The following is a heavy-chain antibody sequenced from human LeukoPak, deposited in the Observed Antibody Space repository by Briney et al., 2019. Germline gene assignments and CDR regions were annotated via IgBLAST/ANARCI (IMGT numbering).Heavy chain of an antibody. V-gene: IGHV4-34*01. CDR3: ARSHYYDSSGSQNNWFDP. D-gene: IGHD3-22*01. Sequence: PSETLSLTCAVYGGSFSGYYWSWIRQPPGKGLEWIGEINHSGSTNYNPSLKSRVTISIDTSKKQFSLKLSSVTAADTALYYCARSHYYDSSGSQNNWFDPWGQGTLVTVSS. CDR1: GGSFSGYY. J-gene: IGHJ5*02. CDR2: INHSGST.